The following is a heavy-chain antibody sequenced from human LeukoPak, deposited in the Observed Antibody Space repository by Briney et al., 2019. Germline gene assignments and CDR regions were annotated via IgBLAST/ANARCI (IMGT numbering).Heavy chain of an antibody. J-gene: IGHJ4*02. Sequence: ASVKVSCKASGYTFTSYGISWVRQAPGQGLEWMGWISTYNGNTNYAQRLQGRGTMTTDPSTSTAYMELRSLRSDDTAVYYCARLGQIVATIQGYFDYWGQGTLVTVSS. D-gene: IGHD5-12*01. V-gene: IGHV1-18*01. CDR3: ARLGQIVATIQGYFDY. CDR2: ISTYNGNT. CDR1: GYTFTSYG.